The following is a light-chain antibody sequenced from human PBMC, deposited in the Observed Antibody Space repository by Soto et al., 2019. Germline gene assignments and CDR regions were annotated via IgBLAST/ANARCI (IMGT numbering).Light chain of an antibody. V-gene: IGKV3-20*01. J-gene: IGKJ5*01. CDR2: GAS. Sequence: DILLTQSRDTLSLSPGDRTTLSCRASQTVSNNYLAWCQQNPGQAPRVIMYGASRRATGIPDRFSGGGSGTDFTLTISRLEPEDFAVYFCQQYAGPPTTFGQGTRLEIK. CDR3: QQYAGPPTT. CDR1: QTVSNNY.